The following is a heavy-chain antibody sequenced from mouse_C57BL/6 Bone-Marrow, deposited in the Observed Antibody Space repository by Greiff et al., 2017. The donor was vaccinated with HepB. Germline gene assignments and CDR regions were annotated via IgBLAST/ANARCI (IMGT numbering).Heavy chain of an antibody. V-gene: IGHV1-82*01. J-gene: IGHJ3*01. CDR2: IYPGDGDT. D-gene: IGHD1-1*01. CDR3: ARYTTGAY. Sequence: VKLQESGPELVKPGASVKISCKASGYAFSSSWMNWVKQRPGKGLEWIGRIYPGDGDTNYNGKFKGKATLTADKSSGTAYMQLSSLTSEDSAVYFCARYTTGAYWGQGTLVTVSA. CDR1: GYAFSSSW.